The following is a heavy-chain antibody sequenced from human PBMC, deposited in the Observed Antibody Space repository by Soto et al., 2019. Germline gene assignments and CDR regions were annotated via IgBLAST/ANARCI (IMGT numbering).Heavy chain of an antibody. D-gene: IGHD6-6*01. J-gene: IGHJ6*04. Sequence: EVQLVESGGGLVQPGGSLRLSCAASGFTFSSYWMSWFRQAPGKGLEWVANIKQDGSEEIYVDSVKGRFTISRDNAKNALYLQMNSLRVEDTAVYYCAREIAARLWGKGTTVTVSS. CDR2: IKQDGSEE. CDR3: AREIAARL. CDR1: GFTFSSYW. V-gene: IGHV3-7*01.